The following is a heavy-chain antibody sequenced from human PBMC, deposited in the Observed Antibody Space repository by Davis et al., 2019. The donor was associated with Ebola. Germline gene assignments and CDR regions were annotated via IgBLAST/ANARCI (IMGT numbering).Heavy chain of an antibody. D-gene: IGHD6-13*01. J-gene: IGHJ4*02. Sequence: GESLKISCAASGFTFNNAWMSWVRQVPGKGLEWVGRIKSKTDGGTTDYAAPVKGRFTISTDDSKNTLFLQMNSLETEDTAVYYCTTAGFRSSRSEYWGQGTLVTVSS. CDR3: TTAGFRSSRSEY. V-gene: IGHV3-15*01. CDR1: GFTFNNAW. CDR2: IKSKTDGGTT.